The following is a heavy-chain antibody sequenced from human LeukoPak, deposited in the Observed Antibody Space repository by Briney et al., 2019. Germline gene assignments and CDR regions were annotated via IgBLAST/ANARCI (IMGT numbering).Heavy chain of an antibody. D-gene: IGHD4/OR15-4a*01. CDR2: ISDRGST. Sequence: SETLSLTCTVSGGFISSGVYYWSWIRQHPGKGLEWVGYISDRGSTYYNPSLKSRVTVSVDTSKSQFSLKVSSVTAADTAVYYCARGARMTFDYWGRGTLVTVSS. CDR3: ARGARMTFDY. J-gene: IGHJ4*02. V-gene: IGHV4-31*03. CDR1: GGFISSGVYY.